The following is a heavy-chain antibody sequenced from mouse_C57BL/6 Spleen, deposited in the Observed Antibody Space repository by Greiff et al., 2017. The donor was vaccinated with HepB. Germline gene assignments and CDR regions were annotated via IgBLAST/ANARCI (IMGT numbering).Heavy chain of an antibody. V-gene: IGHV1-22*01. J-gene: IGHJ1*03. D-gene: IGHD1-1*01. Sequence: VQLQQSGPELVKPGASVKMSCKASGYTFTDYNMHWVKQSHGKSLEWIGYINPNNGGTSYNQKFKGKATLTVNKSSSTAYMELRSLTSEDSAVYYCARGGHYYGSRNWYFDVWGTGTTVTVSS. CDR1: GYTFTDYN. CDR3: ARGGHYYGSRNWYFDV. CDR2: INPNNGGT.